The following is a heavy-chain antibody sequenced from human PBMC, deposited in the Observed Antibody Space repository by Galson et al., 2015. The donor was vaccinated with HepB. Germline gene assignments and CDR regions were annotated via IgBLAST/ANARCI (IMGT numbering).Heavy chain of an antibody. J-gene: IGHJ6*03. Sequence: SVKVSCKASGYTFTSYYMHWVRQAPGQGLEWMGIINPSGGSTSYAQKFQGRVTMTRDTSTSTVYMELSSLRSEDTAVYYCASAQLPYYYYYYMDVWGKGTTVTVSS. CDR3: ASAQLPYYYYYYMDV. D-gene: IGHD2-2*01. CDR2: INPSGGST. CDR1: GYTFTSYY. V-gene: IGHV1-46*03.